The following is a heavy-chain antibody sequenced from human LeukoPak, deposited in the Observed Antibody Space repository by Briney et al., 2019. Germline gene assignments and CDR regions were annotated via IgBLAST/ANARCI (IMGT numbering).Heavy chain of an antibody. V-gene: IGHV3-30*18. D-gene: IGHD3-9*01. Sequence: PGGSLRLSCAASGFTFSSYGMHWVRQAPGKGLEWVAVISYDGSNKYYADSVKGRFTISRDNSKNTLYLQMNSLRAEDTAVYYCAKDILTGYYIGYYYYGMDVWGQGTTVTVSS. CDR3: AKDILTGYYIGYYYYGMDV. CDR1: GFTFSSYG. CDR2: ISYDGSNK. J-gene: IGHJ6*02.